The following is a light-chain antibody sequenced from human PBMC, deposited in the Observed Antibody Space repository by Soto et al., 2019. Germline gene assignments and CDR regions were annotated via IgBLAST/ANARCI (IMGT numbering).Light chain of an antibody. Sequence: IRMTESPSSLSAYTGDRVTITYRASQGISSYLAWYQQKPGKAPKLLIYAASTLQSGVPSRFSGSGSETDFTLTIISRQHEDFATYYCQQLNSYPITFGQGTRLEIK. CDR2: AAS. V-gene: IGKV1-8*01. CDR3: QQLNSYPIT. CDR1: QGISSY. J-gene: IGKJ5*01.